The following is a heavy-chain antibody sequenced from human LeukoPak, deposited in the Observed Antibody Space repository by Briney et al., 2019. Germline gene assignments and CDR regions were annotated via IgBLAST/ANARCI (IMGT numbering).Heavy chain of an antibody. Sequence: GGSLRLSCAASGFTFSSHTMIWVRQAAGKGLQWVSSISARGDITNSADSVKGRFTISRDNSKNTLYLQMNSLRAEDTAVYYCARDRLPYGSGSPYPLDYWGQGTLVTVSS. J-gene: IGHJ4*02. V-gene: IGHV3-23*01. D-gene: IGHD3-10*01. CDR3: ARDRLPYGSGSPYPLDY. CDR1: GFTFSSHT. CDR2: ISARGDIT.